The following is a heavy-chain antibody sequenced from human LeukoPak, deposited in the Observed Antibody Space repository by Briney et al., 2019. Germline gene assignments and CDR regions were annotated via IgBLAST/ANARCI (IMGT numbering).Heavy chain of an antibody. CDR3: ARMGYYDSSGRYRGAFDI. CDR1: GGTLSGFY. D-gene: IGHD3-22*01. J-gene: IGHJ3*02. CDR2: ISHSGSS. Sequence: SETLSLTCAVYGGTLSGFYWSWIRQSPEKGLEWIGEISHSGSSTCSPSLKNRVTMSIDTSKNQFSLKLSSVTAADTAVYYCARMGYYDSSGRYRGAFDIWGQGTMVTVSS. V-gene: IGHV4-34*01.